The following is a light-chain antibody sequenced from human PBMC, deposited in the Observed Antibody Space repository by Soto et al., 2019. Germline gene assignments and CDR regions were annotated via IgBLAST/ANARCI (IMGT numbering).Light chain of an antibody. CDR1: QTINSY. CDR2: AAS. V-gene: IGKV1-39*01. CDR3: QQSYSTPTT. Sequence: DIQMTQSPSSLSASVGDRVTITCRASQTINSYLNWYHQKPGKAPKLLIYAASSLQSGVPSRFSGSGSGTDFTLTISSLQPEDFATYYCQQSYSTPTTFGQGTRLEIK. J-gene: IGKJ5*01.